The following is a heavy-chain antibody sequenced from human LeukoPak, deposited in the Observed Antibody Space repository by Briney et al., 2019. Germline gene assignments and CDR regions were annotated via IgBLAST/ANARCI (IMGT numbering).Heavy chain of an antibody. CDR2: ISSSSSYI. Sequence: GGSLRLSCAASGFTFSSYGMSWVRQAPGKGLEWVSSISSSSSYIYYADSVKGRFTISRDNAKNSLYLQMNSLRAEDTAVYYCTRVLSRSEGIAAAGRVSAGYYYMDVWGKGTTVTISS. D-gene: IGHD6-13*01. CDR1: GFTFSSYG. CDR3: TRVLSRSEGIAAAGRVSAGYYYMDV. J-gene: IGHJ6*03. V-gene: IGHV3-21*01.